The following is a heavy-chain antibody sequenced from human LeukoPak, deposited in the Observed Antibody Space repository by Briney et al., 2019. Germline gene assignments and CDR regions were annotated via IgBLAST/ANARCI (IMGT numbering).Heavy chain of an antibody. CDR2: IYHSGST. D-gene: IGHD6-19*01. J-gene: IGHJ5*02. CDR3: AHYDFSSGAAWFDP. CDR1: SYSLSSGYY. V-gene: IGHV4-38-2*02. Sequence: SETLSLTCTVSSYSLSSGYYWGWIRQPPGKGLEWIGTIYHSGSTYYNPSLKSRVTISVGTSKNQFSLKLSSVTAADTAVYYCAHYDFSSGAAWFDPWGQGTLVTVSS.